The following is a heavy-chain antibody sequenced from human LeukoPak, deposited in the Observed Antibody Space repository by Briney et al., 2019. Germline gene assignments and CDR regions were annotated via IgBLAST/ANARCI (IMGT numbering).Heavy chain of an antibody. CDR3: ARSGYDFVYYYYGMDV. CDR1: GYTFTSYG. Sequence: ASVRVSCKASGYTFTSYGITWVRQAPGQGLEWMGWISAYNGNTNYAQKLQGRVTMTTDTSTTTAYMKLRSLRSDDTAVYYCARSGYDFVYYYYGMDVWGQGTTVTVSS. J-gene: IGHJ6*02. V-gene: IGHV1-18*01. D-gene: IGHD5-12*01. CDR2: ISAYNGNT.